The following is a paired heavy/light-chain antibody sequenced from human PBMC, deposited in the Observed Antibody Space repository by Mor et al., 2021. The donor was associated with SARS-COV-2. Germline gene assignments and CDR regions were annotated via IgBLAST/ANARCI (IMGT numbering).Light chain of an antibody. CDR1: QSISSY. CDR2: AAS. J-gene: IGKJ1*01. Sequence: DIQMTQSPSSLSASVGDRVTITCRASQSISSYLNWYQQKPGKAPKLLIYAASSLQSGVPSRFSGSGSGTDFTLTISSLQPEDFATYYCQQSYSTPPETFGQGTKVEIK. CDR3: QQSYSTPPET. V-gene: IGKV1-39*01.
Heavy chain of an antibody. CDR3: ARGPHRITMIVVVITRPYYYGMDV. Sequence: QVQLQQWGAGLLKPSETLSLTCAVYGGSFSGYYWSWIRQPPGKGLEWIGEINHSGSTNYNPSLKSRVTISVDTSKNQFSLKLSSVTAADTAVYYCARGPHRITMIVVVITRPYYYGMDVWGQGTTVTVSS. D-gene: IGHD3-22*01. CDR2: INHSGST. J-gene: IGHJ6*02. V-gene: IGHV4-34*01. CDR1: GGSFSGYY.